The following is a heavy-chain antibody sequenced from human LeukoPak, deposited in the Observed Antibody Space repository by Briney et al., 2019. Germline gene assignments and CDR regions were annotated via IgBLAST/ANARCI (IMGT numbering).Heavy chain of an antibody. CDR1: GFXFSSYG. CDR2: ISYDGRDK. Sequence: GGSLRLSCAASGFXFSSYGIHWVRQAPGKGLEWVAFISYDGRDKYYAASVKGRFTISRDNPKDTLYLQMNSLRAADTAVYYCAKDYDYVWGSFRHIDYWGQGTLVTVSS. J-gene: IGHJ4*02. D-gene: IGHD3-16*02. V-gene: IGHV3-30*18. CDR3: AKDYDYVWGSFRHIDY.